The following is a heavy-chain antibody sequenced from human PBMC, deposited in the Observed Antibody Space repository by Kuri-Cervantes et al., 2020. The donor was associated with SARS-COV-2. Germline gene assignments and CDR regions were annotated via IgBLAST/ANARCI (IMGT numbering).Heavy chain of an antibody. CDR1: GFTFSNYV. J-gene: IGHJ6*03. CDR3: ARGAANYHYMDV. D-gene: IGHD3-16*01. V-gene: IGHV3-33*08. CDR2: IWYDGENE. Sequence: GESLKISCVASGFTFSNYVIHWVRQAPGKGPEWVAVIWYDGENEYYAGSVKGRFTISRGNSKNTVSLHMNSLRAEDTAMYYCARGAANYHYMDVWGKGTTVTVSS.